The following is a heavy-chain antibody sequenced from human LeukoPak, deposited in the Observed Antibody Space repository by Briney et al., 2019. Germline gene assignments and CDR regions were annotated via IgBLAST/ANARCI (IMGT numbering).Heavy chain of an antibody. V-gene: IGHV3-21*01. J-gene: IGHJ4*02. CDR1: GFTFSSYN. CDR3: ARDWDIVAEGY. Sequence: PGGSLRLSCAASGFTFSSYNMNWVRQAPGKGLEWVSSITSDSSYIYYADSVRGRFTISRDNAKNSLYLQMNSLRAEDTAVYYCARDWDIVAEGYWGQGTLVTVSS. D-gene: IGHD5-12*01. CDR2: ITSDSSYI.